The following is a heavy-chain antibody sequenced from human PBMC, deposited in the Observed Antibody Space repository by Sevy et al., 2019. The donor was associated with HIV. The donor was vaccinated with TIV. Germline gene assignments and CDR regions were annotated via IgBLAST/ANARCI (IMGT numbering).Heavy chain of an antibody. CDR3: ARGGGNGWYYFDY. J-gene: IGHJ4*02. V-gene: IGHV1-69*13. Sequence: ASVKVSCKASGGTFSSYGISWARQAPGRGLEWMGGIIPTLGTVNYAQKFQGRVTITADESTKTAYMELSSLRSEDTAVYYCARGGGNGWYYFDYWGQETLVTVSS. D-gene: IGHD6-19*01. CDR2: IIPTLGTV. CDR1: GGTFSSYG.